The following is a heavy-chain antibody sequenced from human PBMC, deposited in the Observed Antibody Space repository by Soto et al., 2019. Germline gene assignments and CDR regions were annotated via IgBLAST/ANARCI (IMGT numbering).Heavy chain of an antibody. CDR1: GFTFSSYA. Sequence: EVQLLESGGGLVQPGGSLRLSCAASGFTFSSYAMSWVRQAPGKGLEWVSAISGSGGSTYYADSVKGRFTISRDNSKNALYLQMNSLRAEDKAVYYCARDGWELVYYYYGMDVWGRGTTVTVYS. D-gene: IGHD1-26*01. V-gene: IGHV3-23*01. CDR3: ARDGWELVYYYYGMDV. J-gene: IGHJ6*02. CDR2: ISGSGGST.